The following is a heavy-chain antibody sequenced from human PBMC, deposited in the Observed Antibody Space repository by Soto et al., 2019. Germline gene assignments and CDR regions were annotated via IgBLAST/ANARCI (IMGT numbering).Heavy chain of an antibody. D-gene: IGHD2-15*01. CDR1: GFTFSSYW. CDR3: ARAIAGGFDFDY. CDR2: MKEDGSEK. V-gene: IGHV3-7*01. Sequence: EVQLVESGGGLVQPGGSLRLSCAVSGFTFSSYWMSWVRRAPGKGLEWVASMKEDGSEKYYVDSAKGRFNISRDNAKNSLFLQMNSLRAEDTAVYYCARAIAGGFDFDYWGQGTLVTVAS. J-gene: IGHJ4*02.